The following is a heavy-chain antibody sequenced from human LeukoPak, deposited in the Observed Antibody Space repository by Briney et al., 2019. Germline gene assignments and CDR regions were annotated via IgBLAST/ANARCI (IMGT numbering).Heavy chain of an antibody. D-gene: IGHD1-1*01. CDR2: ISSSSSTI. Sequence: GGSLRLSCAAPGFTFSSYSMNWVRQAPGKGLEWVSYISSSSSTIYYADSVKGRFTISRDNAKNSLYLQMNSLRAEDTAVYYCARDPVFLQLDYWGQGTLVTVSS. J-gene: IGHJ4*02. CDR3: ARDPVFLQLDY. V-gene: IGHV3-48*01. CDR1: GFTFSSYS.